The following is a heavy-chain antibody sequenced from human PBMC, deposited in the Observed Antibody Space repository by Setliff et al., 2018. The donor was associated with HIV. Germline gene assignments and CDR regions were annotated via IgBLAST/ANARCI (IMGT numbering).Heavy chain of an antibody. CDR2: IYPGDSHT. V-gene: IGHV5-51*01. CDR3: ARVVNDFVVRGFVYYMDV. Sequence: PGESLKISCRGSGYTFTNYWIAWVRQMPGKGLEWMGFIYPGDSHTTYSPSFQGQVTISVDTSVSTAYLQWSSLKASDTAMYYCARVVNDFVVRGFVYYMDVWGKGTTVTVSS. J-gene: IGHJ6*03. CDR1: GYTFTNYW. D-gene: IGHD3-10*01.